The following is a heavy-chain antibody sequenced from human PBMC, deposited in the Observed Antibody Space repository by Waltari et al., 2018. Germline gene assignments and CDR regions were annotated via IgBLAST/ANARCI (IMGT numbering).Heavy chain of an antibody. V-gene: IGHV3-7*01. J-gene: IGHJ4*02. CDR3: TRGGTHVMDY. D-gene: IGHD2-2*03. CDR2: INQDGAET. CDR1: GFPFSLYW. Sequence: EVQLVESGGGLVQPGGSLRLSCAASGFPFSLYWMSWVRLAPGRGLELLANINQDGAETYYVDSMKGRFTISRDNAKNSLYLQMNSLRVEDTAVYYCTRGGTHVMDYWGQGTLVTVSS.